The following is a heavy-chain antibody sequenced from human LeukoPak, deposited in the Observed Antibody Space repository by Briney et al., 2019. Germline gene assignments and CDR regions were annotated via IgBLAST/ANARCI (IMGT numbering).Heavy chain of an antibody. CDR1: GYTFTSYA. CDR2: INAGNGNT. Sequence: ASVKVSCKASGYTFTSYAMHWVRQAPGQRLEWMGWINAGNGNTKYSQKFQGRVTITRDTSASTAYMELSSLRSEDTAVYYCARWDIVVVPAARAEGHFDYWGQGTLVTVSS. CDR3: ARWDIVVVPAARAEGHFDY. J-gene: IGHJ4*02. D-gene: IGHD2-2*01. V-gene: IGHV1-3*01.